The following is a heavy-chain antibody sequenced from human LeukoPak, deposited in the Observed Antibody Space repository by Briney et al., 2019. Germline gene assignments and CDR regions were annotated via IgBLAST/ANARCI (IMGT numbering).Heavy chain of an antibody. Sequence: GGSLRLSCAASGFTFSSYVMSWVRQAPGKGLEWVSAISGSGGSTYYADSVKGRFTISRDNSKNTLYLQMNSLRAEDTAVYYCAEVPYDSSGYYYFDYWGQGTLVTVSS. V-gene: IGHV3-23*01. CDR1: GFTFSSYV. CDR2: ISGSGGST. J-gene: IGHJ4*02. D-gene: IGHD3-22*01. CDR3: AEVPYDSSGYYYFDY.